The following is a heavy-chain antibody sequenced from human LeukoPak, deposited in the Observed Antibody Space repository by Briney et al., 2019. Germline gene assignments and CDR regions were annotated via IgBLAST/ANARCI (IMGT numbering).Heavy chain of an antibody. CDR3: ARGSVGADV. D-gene: IGHD1-26*01. Sequence: PSETLSLTCTVSGGSISSYYWSWIRQPAGKGLEWIGRIFSSGSSNYNPSLKSRVTMAVDTSKNQFSLKMYSMTAADTAVYYCARGSVGADVWGQGTMVTVSS. CDR1: GGSISSYY. V-gene: IGHV4-4*07. J-gene: IGHJ3*01. CDR2: IFSSGSS.